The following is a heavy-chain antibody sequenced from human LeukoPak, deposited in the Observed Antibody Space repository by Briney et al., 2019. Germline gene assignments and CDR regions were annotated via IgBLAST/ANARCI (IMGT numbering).Heavy chain of an antibody. Sequence: PSETLSLTCTVSGGSMSSYYWSWIRQPLGKGLEWIGYIYCSGSTNYNPSLKSRVTISVDTSKNQFTLKLSSVTAADTAVYYCARGRYGWLPFDYWGQGTLVTVSS. CDR2: IYCSGST. J-gene: IGHJ4*02. V-gene: IGHV4-59*01. CDR1: GGSMSSYY. CDR3: ARGRYGWLPFDY. D-gene: IGHD3-16*01.